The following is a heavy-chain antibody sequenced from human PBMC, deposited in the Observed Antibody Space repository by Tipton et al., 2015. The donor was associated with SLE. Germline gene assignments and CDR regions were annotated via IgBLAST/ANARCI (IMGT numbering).Heavy chain of an antibody. CDR2: ISYSGST. CDR3: ARIGGDYGGSPFDH. J-gene: IGHJ4*02. Sequence: LRLSCTVSGGSISSKSYYWGWIRQHPGKGLEWIGYISYSGSTYYTPSLESRVSISGDTSKNQFSLHLSSVTVADTAVYFCARIGGDYGGSPFDHWGQGTLVTVSA. V-gene: IGHV4-31*03. CDR1: GGSISSKSYY. D-gene: IGHD4/OR15-4a*01.